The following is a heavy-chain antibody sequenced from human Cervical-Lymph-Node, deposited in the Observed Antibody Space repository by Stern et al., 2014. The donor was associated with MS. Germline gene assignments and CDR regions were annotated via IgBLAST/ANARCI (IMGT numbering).Heavy chain of an antibody. D-gene: IGHD2/OR15-2a*01. V-gene: IGHV1-46*01. Sequence: QVQLVQSGAEVKKPGASMKISCKASGYMSTTYYMHWVRQAPGQGLEWMGVSNPGGSTTYAQKAQGRVSLTSDTSTNTFYMELSSLTFEDTAVYYCAGVRRNQNWSDTWGQGTLVAVSS. J-gene: IGHJ5*02. CDR3: AGVRRNQNWSDT. CDR2: SNPGGST. CDR1: GYMSTTYY.